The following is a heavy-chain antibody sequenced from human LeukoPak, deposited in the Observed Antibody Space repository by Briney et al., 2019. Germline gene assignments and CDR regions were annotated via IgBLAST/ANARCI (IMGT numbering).Heavy chain of an antibody. Sequence: SETLSLTCAVYGGSFSGYYWSWIRQPPGKGLEWIGEINHSGSTNYNPSLKSRVTISVDTSKNQFSLKLSSVTAADTAVYYCARGLLWFGESYPYHDYWGQGTLVTVSS. CDR1: GGSFSGYY. V-gene: IGHV4-34*01. D-gene: IGHD3-10*01. CDR2: INHSGST. J-gene: IGHJ4*02. CDR3: ARGLLWFGESYPYHDY.